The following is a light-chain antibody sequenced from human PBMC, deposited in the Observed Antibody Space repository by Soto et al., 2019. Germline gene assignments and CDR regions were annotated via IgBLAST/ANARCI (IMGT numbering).Light chain of an antibody. CDR3: QQYNDYFT. V-gene: IGKV1-5*03. J-gene: IGKJ4*01. CDR2: KAS. Sequence: DIGITHSPATLCVSIGDRVTITCRASQSINSWLAWYQQKPGKAPKLLIYKASNLESGVPSRFSGSGSGTEFTLTISSLQPDDYATYYCQQYNDYFTFGGGTKVDIK. CDR1: QSINSW.